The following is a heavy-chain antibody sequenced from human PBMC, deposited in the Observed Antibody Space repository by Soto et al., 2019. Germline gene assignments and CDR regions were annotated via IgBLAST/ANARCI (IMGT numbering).Heavy chain of an antibody. CDR2: INSDGSST. J-gene: IGHJ4*02. CDR1: GFTFSSYW. V-gene: IGHV3-74*01. CDR3: ARSQGGNYHFDY. D-gene: IGHD1-26*01. Sequence: LRLSCAASGFTFSSYWMHWVRQAPGKGLVWVSRINSDGSSTTYADSVKGRFTISRDNAKNTLYLQMNSLRAEDTAVYFCARSQGGNYHFDYWGQGTLVTVSS.